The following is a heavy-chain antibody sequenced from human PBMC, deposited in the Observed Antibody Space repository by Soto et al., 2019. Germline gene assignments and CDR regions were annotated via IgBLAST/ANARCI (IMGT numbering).Heavy chain of an antibody. CDR1: GDTFTDYY. J-gene: IGHJ6*03. V-gene: IGHV1-2*04. CDR2: INPNSGVT. CDR3: ARESGGATATLDYYYFYMDV. Sequence: QVQLVQSGAEVKKPGASVTVSCRSSGDTFTDYYIPWVRQAPGQGLEWMGWINPNSGVTKYAQKFQGWVSMTRDTSIRTVYMQLSRLRSDDTAVYYCARESGGATATLDYYYFYMDVWGTGTTVTVSS. D-gene: IGHD5-12*01.